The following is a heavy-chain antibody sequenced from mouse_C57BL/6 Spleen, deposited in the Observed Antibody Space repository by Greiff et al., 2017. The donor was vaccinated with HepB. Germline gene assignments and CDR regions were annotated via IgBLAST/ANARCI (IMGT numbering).Heavy chain of an antibody. CDR2: IWGGGST. Sequence: VKPEESGPGPVAPSQSLSITCTVSGFSFTSYGVDWVRQPPGKGLEWLGVIWGGGSTNYNSALMSRLSISKDNSKSQVFLKMNSLQTDDTAMYYCAKHGGNYDYDGSWFAYWGQGTLVTVSA. V-gene: IGHV2-9*01. CDR3: AKHGGNYDYDGSWFAY. D-gene: IGHD2-4*01. CDR1: GFSFTSYG. J-gene: IGHJ3*01.